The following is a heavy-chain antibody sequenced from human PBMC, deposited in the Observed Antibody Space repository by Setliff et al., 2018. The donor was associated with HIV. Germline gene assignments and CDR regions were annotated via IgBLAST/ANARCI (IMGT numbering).Heavy chain of an antibody. V-gene: IGHV4-39*01. J-gene: IGHJ3*02. CDR2: LFYSGIT. Sequence: PSETLSLTCTVSGGSVSSDTNYWDWIRQPPGKGLEWIGSLFYSGITYYTPSLKRLLTIAVDTSKNQFSLKLTSVSAADTAVYYCARHAPSVDDYDSTNSGAEDAFDIWGQGTMVTVSS. CDR3: ARHAPSVDDYDSTNSGAEDAFDI. CDR1: GGSVSSDTNY. D-gene: IGHD3-22*01.